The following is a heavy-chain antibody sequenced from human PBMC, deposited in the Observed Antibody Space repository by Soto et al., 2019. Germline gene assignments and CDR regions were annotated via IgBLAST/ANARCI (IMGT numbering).Heavy chain of an antibody. Sequence: TLSLTCTVSGGSISSGGYYWSWIRQHPGKGLEWIGYIYYSGSTYYNPSLKSRVTVSVDTSKNQFSLKLSSVTAANTAVYYCARVPLWFGELSFDPWGQGTLVTVSS. CDR2: IYYSGST. J-gene: IGHJ5*02. CDR3: ARVPLWFGELSFDP. D-gene: IGHD3-10*01. CDR1: GGSISSGGYY. V-gene: IGHV4-31*03.